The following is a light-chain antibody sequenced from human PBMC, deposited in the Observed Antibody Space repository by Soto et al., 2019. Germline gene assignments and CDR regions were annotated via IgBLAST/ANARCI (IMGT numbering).Light chain of an antibody. CDR3: ATWDDSLSGRV. CDR2: RNN. Sequence: QLVLTQPPSASGTPGQRVTISCSGSSSNIGGDYVYWYQHLPGTAPKLLISRNNQRPSGVSDRFSGSKSGTSASLAISGLRSEDEADYYCATWDDSLSGRVFGGGTKLTVL. CDR1: SSNIGGDY. V-gene: IGLV1-47*01. J-gene: IGLJ3*02.